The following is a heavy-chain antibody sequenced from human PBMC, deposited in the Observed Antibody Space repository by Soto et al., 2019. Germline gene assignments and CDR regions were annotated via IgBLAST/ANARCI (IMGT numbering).Heavy chain of an antibody. J-gene: IGHJ6*02. D-gene: IGHD4-17*01. CDR2: ISAYNGNT. CDR3: ATGTTVVTYYYYYGMDV. CDR1: GYTFTSYG. V-gene: IGHV1-18*01. Sequence: ASVKVSCKASGYTFTSYGISWVRQAPGQGLEWMGWISAYNGNTNYAQKLQGRVTMTTDTSTSTAYMELRSLRSDDTAVYYCATGTTVVTYYYYYGMDVWGQGTTVTAP.